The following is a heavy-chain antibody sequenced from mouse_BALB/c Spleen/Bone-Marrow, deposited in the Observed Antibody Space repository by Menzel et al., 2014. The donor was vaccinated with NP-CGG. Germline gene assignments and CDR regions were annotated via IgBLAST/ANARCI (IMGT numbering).Heavy chain of an antibody. CDR3: ARGYDYSSWFAY. CDR1: GFTFSNYG. J-gene: IGHJ3*01. D-gene: IGHD2-4*01. Sequence: DVHLVESGGGLVQPGGSLKHSCAASGFTFSNYGMSWVRQTPDKRLEMIATINVDGDTTYHPDSVKGRFTISRDNVKNTLYLQMSSLKSEDTAMYYCARGYDYSSWFAYWGQGTLVTVSA. CDR2: INVDGDTT. V-gene: IGHV5-6-3*01.